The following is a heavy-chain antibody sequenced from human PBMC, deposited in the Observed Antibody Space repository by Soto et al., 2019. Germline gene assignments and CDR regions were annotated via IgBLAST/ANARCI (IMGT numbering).Heavy chain of an antibody. CDR1: GFTFSSYS. V-gene: IGHV3-21*01. CDR2: ISSSSSYI. CDR3: ARATPLVGSYRYYYFDY. Sequence: GGSLRLSCAASGFTFSSYSMNWVRQAPGKGLEWVSSISSSSSYIYYADSVKGRFTISRDNAKNSLYLQMNSLRAEDTAVYYCARATPLVGSYRYYYFDYWGQGTLVTVSS. D-gene: IGHD3-16*02. J-gene: IGHJ4*02.